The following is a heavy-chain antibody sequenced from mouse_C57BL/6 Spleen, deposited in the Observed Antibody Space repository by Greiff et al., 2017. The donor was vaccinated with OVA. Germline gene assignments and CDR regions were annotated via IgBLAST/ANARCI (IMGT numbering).Heavy chain of an antibody. CDR1: GFTFSSYA. CDR3: ARGGGNSWFAY. Sequence: EVQVVESGGGLVKPGGSLKLSCAASGFTFSSYAMSWVRQTPEKRLEWVATISDGGSYTYYPDNVKGRFTISRDNAKNNLYLQMSHLKSEDTAMYYCARGGGNSWFAYWGQGTLVTVSA. CDR2: ISDGGSYT. D-gene: IGHD2-1*01. J-gene: IGHJ3*01. V-gene: IGHV5-4*01.